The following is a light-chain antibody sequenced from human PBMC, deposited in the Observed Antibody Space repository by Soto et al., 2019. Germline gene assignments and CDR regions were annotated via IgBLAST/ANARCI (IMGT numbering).Light chain of an antibody. CDR3: QTWGTGIQV. V-gene: IGLV4-69*01. CDR2: LNSDGSH. Sequence: QAVVTQSPSASASLGASVKLTCTLSSGHSSYAIAWHQQQPEKGARYLMKLNSDGSHSKGDGIPDRFSGSSSGAERYLTISSLQSEDEADYYCQTWGTGIQVFGGGTKLTVL. J-gene: IGLJ2*01. CDR1: SGHSSYA.